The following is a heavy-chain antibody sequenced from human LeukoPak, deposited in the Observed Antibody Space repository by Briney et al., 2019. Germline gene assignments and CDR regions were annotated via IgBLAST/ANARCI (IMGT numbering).Heavy chain of an antibody. CDR2: IYYSGST. J-gene: IGHJ6*03. Sequence: SETLSLTSTVSGGSISSGDYYWSWIRQPPGKGLEWIGYIYYSGSTYYNPSLKSRVTISVDTSKNQFSLKLSSVTAADTAVYYCARGRYCSSTSCYRFYYYMDVWGKGTTVTLSS. V-gene: IGHV4-30-4*08. CDR1: GGSISSGDYY. D-gene: IGHD2-2*02. CDR3: ARGRYCSSTSCYRFYYYMDV.